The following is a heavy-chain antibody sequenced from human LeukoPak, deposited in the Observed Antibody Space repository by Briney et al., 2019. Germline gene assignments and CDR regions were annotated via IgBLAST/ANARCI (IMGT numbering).Heavy chain of an antibody. Sequence: SETLSLTCTVSGGSISSSNYYCGWIRQPPGKGLEWIGCIYYSGSTYYNPSLKSRVTISVDTSKSQFSLKLSSVTAADTAVYYCARHRESITMVQGALIFDFDYWGQGTLVTVSS. D-gene: IGHD3-10*01. CDR2: IYYSGST. CDR3: ARHRESITMVQGALIFDFDY. CDR1: GGSISSSNYY. J-gene: IGHJ4*02. V-gene: IGHV4-39*01.